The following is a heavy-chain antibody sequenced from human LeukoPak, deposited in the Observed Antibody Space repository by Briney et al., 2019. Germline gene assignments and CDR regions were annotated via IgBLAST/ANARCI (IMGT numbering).Heavy chain of an antibody. D-gene: IGHD2-2*01. CDR2: ISGSGGST. CDR3: ATAEDIVVVPAASDFDY. CDR1: GFTFSSYA. Sequence: PGGSLRLSCAASGFTFSSYAMSWVRQAPGKGLEWVSAISGSGGSTYYADSVKCRFTISRDNSKNTLYLQMNSVRAEDTAVYYCATAEDIVVVPAASDFDYWGQGTLVTVSS. V-gene: IGHV3-23*01. J-gene: IGHJ4*02.